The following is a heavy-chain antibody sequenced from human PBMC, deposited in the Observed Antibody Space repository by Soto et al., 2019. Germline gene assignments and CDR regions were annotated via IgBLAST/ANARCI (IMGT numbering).Heavy chain of an antibody. V-gene: IGHV4-59*01. Sequence: SENLSLTCTVSGDSISADSWSWVRQPPGKGLEWIGNIHYNGNTKYSPSLKSRVTMSVDTSKNHFSLRLISVTAADTAIYFCAREGNLGRWLQPLDFWGQGTLVTVS. CDR1: GDSISADS. J-gene: IGHJ4*02. CDR2: IHYNGNT. D-gene: IGHD5-12*01. CDR3: AREGNLGRWLQPLDF.